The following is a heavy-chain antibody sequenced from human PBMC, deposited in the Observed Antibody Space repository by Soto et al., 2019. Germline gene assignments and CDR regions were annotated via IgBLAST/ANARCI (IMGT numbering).Heavy chain of an antibody. D-gene: IGHD1-1*01. CDR3: ARGRYGDY. J-gene: IGHJ4*02. Sequence: QVHLVQSGAEVKKPGASVKVSCKASGYTFTSYGITWVRQAPGQGLEWMGWISAHNGNTDYAQKRHRRDIVTRDTPPRTAYMELRSLISDDTAVYYCARGRYGDYWGQGALVTVSS. V-gene: IGHV1-18*01. CDR1: GYTFTSYG. CDR2: ISAHNGNT.